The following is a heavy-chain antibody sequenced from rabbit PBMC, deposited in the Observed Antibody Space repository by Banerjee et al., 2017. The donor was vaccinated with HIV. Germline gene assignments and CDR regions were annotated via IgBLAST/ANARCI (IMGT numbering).Heavy chain of an antibody. V-gene: IGHV1S45*01. D-gene: IGHD6-1*01. J-gene: IGHJ4*01. CDR3: ARDSDVYVGYGPDYFNL. Sequence: QEQLEESGGDLVKPEGSLTLTCTASGIDFSSYYYMCWVRQAPGKGLEWIACIDISGGSTHYASWAKGRFTISKTSSTTVTLQMTSLTAADTATYFCARDSDVYVGYGPDYFNLWGQGTLVTVS. CDR1: GIDFSSYYY. CDR2: IDISGGST.